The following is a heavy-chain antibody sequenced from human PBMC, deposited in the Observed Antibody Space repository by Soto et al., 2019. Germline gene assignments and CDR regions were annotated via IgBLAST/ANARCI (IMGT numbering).Heavy chain of an antibody. CDR2: IYYSGST. J-gene: IGHJ4*02. D-gene: IGHD1-1*01. CDR3: ARTPRELEPRRGFDY. V-gene: IGHV4-61*01. Sequence: PSETLSLTCTVSGGSVSSGSYYWSWIRQPPGKGLEWIGYIYYSGSTNYNPSLKSRVTISVDTSKNQFSLKLSSVTAADTAVYYCARTPRELEPRRGFDYWGQGTLVTVSS. CDR1: GGSVSSGSYY.